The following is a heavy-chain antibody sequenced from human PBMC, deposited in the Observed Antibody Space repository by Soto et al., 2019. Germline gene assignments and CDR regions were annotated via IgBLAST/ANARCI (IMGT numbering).Heavy chain of an antibody. CDR3: ARDVVVMGGGYYYYGMDV. CDR1: GGSISSGGYY. CDR2: IYYSGST. J-gene: IGHJ6*02. V-gene: IGHV4-31*02. D-gene: IGHD3-22*01. Sequence: SETLSLTCTVSGGSISSGGYYWRWIRQHPWKGLEWIGYIYYSGSTYYNPSLKSRVTISVDTSKNQFSLKLSSVTAADTAVYYCARDVVVMGGGYYYYGMDVWGQGXTVTVYS.